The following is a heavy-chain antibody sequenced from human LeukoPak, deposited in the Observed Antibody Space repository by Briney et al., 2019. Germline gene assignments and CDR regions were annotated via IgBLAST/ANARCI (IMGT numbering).Heavy chain of an antibody. V-gene: IGHV4-59*01. CDR1: GGSISSDY. CDR2: MYYTGST. Sequence: MPSETLSLTCSVSGGSISSDYWSWIRQPPGKGLEWIGYMYYTGSTNYNPSFKSQVTISLAASKTQFSLKLSSVTPADTAVYYCARVSVVYGMDVWGQGTTVTVSS. J-gene: IGHJ6*02. CDR3: ARVSVVYGMDV.